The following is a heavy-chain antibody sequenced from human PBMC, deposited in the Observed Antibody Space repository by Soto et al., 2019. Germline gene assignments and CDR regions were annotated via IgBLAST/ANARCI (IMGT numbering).Heavy chain of an antibody. Sequence: LSLTCTVSGGSISSYYWSWIRQPPGNGLEWIGYIYYSGSTNYNPSLKSRVTISVDTSKNQFSLKLSSVTAADTAVYYCARSKGDFWSGSPTVFDYWGQGTLVTVSS. V-gene: IGHV4-59*01. CDR2: IYYSGST. J-gene: IGHJ4*02. CDR1: GGSISSYY. CDR3: ARSKGDFWSGSPTVFDY. D-gene: IGHD3-3*01.